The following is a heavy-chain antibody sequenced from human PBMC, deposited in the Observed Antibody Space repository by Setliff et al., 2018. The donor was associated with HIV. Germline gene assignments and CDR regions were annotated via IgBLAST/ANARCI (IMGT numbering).Heavy chain of an antibody. J-gene: IGHJ5*02. D-gene: IGHD3-22*01. Sequence: SETLSLTCTVSGGSISSSSYYWGWIRQPPGKGPEWIGSIHHSGSAHFNPSLKSRVAMSVDTSENQFSLTLSSVTAADTAVYYCARGDDFHDGSGYYYPWGQGTLVTVSS. CDR2: IHHSGSA. V-gene: IGHV4-39*07. CDR1: GGSISSSSYY. CDR3: ARGDDFHDGSGYYYP.